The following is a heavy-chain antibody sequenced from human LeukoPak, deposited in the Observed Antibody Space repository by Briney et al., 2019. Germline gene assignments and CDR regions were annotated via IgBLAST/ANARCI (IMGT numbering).Heavy chain of an antibody. D-gene: IGHD4-17*01. J-gene: IGHJ4*02. CDR1: GGSISSYY. CDR3: ARHPPRGDGGLPFDY. V-gene: IGHV4-59*01. CDR2: IYYSGST. Sequence: SETLSLTCTVSGGSISSYYCSCFRQPPGKGLQWCEYIYYSGSTNYNPSLRSRVTISVDTSRNPLSLKLSSVTAADTAVYYCARHPPRGDGGLPFDYWGQGNLVTVSS.